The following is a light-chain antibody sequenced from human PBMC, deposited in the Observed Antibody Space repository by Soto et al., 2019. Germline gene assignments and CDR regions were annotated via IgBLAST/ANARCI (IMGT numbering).Light chain of an antibody. CDR2: DVS. CDR3: CSYAGRYTYV. Sequence: QSVLTQPRSVSGSPGQSVTISCTGASSDVGGYNYVSWYQQHPGKAPKLMSYDVSKRPSGVPDRFSGSKSGNTASLTISGLQTEDEADYYCCSYAGRYTYVFGTGTKVTVL. J-gene: IGLJ1*01. CDR1: SSDVGGYNY. V-gene: IGLV2-11*01.